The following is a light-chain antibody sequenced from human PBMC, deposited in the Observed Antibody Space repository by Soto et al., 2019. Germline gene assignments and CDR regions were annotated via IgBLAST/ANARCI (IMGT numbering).Light chain of an antibody. Sequence: DIQMTQSPSSLSASVGDRVTITCRASQSITIYLNWYQQKPGKAPKLLIFATSSLQSGVPSRFSGSASVTDFTLTISRLQPEDLATYYCQQSLTTPLTFGGGTKVEIK. V-gene: IGKV1-39*01. CDR1: QSITIY. CDR2: ATS. CDR3: QQSLTTPLT. J-gene: IGKJ4*01.